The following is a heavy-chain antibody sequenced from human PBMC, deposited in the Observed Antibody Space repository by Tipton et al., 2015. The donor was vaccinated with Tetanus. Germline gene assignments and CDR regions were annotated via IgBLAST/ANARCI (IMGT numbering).Heavy chain of an antibody. J-gene: IGHJ6*02. Sequence: TLSLTCTVSGGSISGRSSYWGWIRQPPGKGLEWIATFYYGGSSYYNPSLMSRVTISVDTSKNQFSLKLNAMTAADTAVYYCARDGEITMVRGVGYYYGMDVWGQGTTVTVSS. CDR3: ARDGEITMVRGVGYYYGMDV. CDR2: FYYGGSS. CDR1: GGSISGRSSY. V-gene: IGHV4-39*02. D-gene: IGHD3-10*01.